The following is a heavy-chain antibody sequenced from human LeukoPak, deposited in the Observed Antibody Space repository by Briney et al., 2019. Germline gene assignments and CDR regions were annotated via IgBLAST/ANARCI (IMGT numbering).Heavy chain of an antibody. Sequence: GGSLRLSCAASGFTFDDYGMSWVRQAPGKGLEWVSGINWNGGSTGYADSVKGRFTISRDNSKNTLYLQMNSLRAEDTAVYYCAKVGITMVRGVIDYWGQGTLVTVSS. CDR2: INWNGGST. V-gene: IGHV3-20*04. D-gene: IGHD3-10*01. J-gene: IGHJ4*02. CDR1: GFTFDDYG. CDR3: AKVGITMVRGVIDY.